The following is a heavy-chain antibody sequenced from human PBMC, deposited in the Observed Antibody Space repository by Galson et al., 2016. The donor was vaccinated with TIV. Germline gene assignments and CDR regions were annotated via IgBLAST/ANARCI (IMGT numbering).Heavy chain of an antibody. V-gene: IGHV3-66*02. D-gene: IGHD5-24*01. Sequence: SLRLSCAASGLSVSINYMTWVRQAPGKGLEWVSLISDGGNTYYPDSVKGRFTISRDNSKNTLYLQMNSLRAEDTAVFYCAKDGDDNSFVHLFYYYMDVWGKGTTVTVSS. J-gene: IGHJ6*03. CDR1: GLSVSINY. CDR3: AKDGDDNSFVHLFYYYMDV. CDR2: ISDGGNT.